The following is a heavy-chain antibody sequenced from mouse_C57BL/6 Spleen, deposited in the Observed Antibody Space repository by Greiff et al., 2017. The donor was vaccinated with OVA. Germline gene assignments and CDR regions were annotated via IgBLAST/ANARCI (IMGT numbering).Heavy chain of an antibody. Sequence: VQLQQSGPELVKPGDSVKISCKASGYSFTGYFMNWVMQSHGKSLEWIGRINPYNGDTFYNQKFKGKATLTVDKSSSTAHIELRSLTSDESAVYYGAREDCDNYERWFAYWGQGTLVTVSA. D-gene: IGHD2-1*01. CDR2: INPYNGDT. J-gene: IGHJ3*01. V-gene: IGHV1-20*01. CDR1: GYSFTGYF. CDR3: AREDCDNYERWFAY.